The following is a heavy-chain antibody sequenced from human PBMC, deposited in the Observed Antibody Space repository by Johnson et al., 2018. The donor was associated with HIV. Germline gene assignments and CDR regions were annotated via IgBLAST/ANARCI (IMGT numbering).Heavy chain of an antibody. J-gene: IGHJ3*02. CDR3: AKDEKPMKRAFNI. Sequence: QVKLVESGGGVVQPGRSLRLSCAASGFTFSSYGMHWVRQAPGKGLEWVAVISYDGSNKYYADSVKGRFTISRDNSKNTLYLQMNSLRAEDTAVYYCAKDEKPMKRAFNIWGQGTMVTVSS. CDR1: GFTFSSYG. CDR2: ISYDGSNK. V-gene: IGHV3-30*18.